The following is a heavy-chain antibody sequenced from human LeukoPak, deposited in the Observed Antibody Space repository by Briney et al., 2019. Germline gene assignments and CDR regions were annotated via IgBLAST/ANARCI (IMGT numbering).Heavy chain of an antibody. D-gene: IGHD3-10*01. CDR1: GGSFSDDY. J-gene: IGHJ5*02. CDR2: INHRGNT. Sequence: SETLSLTCAVYGGSFSDDYWSWIRQPPGTGLDYIWEINHRGNTNYNPSLKRRITISADMSKTQFSLNLSPVTAADTAVYYCARGDRGVSAARPFKPGNWFDPWGQGTLVTVSP. CDR3: ARGDRGVSAARPFKPGNWFDP. V-gene: IGHV4-34*01.